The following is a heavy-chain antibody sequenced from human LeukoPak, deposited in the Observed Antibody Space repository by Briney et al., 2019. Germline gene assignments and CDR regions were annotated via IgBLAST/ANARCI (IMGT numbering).Heavy chain of an antibody. CDR1: EFTFSNYW. J-gene: IGHJ3*01. Sequence: GGSLRLSCVASEFTFSNYWIHWVRHAPGRGLVWVSRINSDGTSTIYAGSVKGRFTISRDNAKNTLYLQMNSLRAEDTAVYYCARENGANRRALDVWGPGTRVTVSS. CDR3: ARENGANRRALDV. V-gene: IGHV3-74*01. D-gene: IGHD4/OR15-4a*01. CDR2: INSDGTST.